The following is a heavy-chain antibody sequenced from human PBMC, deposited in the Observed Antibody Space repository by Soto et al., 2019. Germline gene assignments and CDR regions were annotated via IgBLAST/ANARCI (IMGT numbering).Heavy chain of an antibody. Sequence: QVQLVQSGAEVRKPGSSVRVSCKASGGTFNSYAFSWVRQAPGQGLEWMGGIIPVFSATHYAQSFEGRVTISANESTNTVYLDFSRLKSDDMAVYFCASSAVFGVIALTSNTWFDPWGQGTLVIVSS. CDR1: GGTFNSYA. V-gene: IGHV1-69*01. CDR3: ASSAVFGVIALTSNTWFDP. CDR2: IIPVFSAT. D-gene: IGHD3-3*01. J-gene: IGHJ5*02.